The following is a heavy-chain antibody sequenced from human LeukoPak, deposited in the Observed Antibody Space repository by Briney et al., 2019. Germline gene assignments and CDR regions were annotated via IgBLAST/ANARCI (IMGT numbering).Heavy chain of an antibody. V-gene: IGHV4-30-2*01. J-gene: IGHJ4*02. CDR3: ARRDSSSWSPFDY. CDR1: GGSISSGGYY. D-gene: IGHD6-13*01. Sequence: SETLSLTCTVSGGSISSGGYYWSWIRQPPGKGLEWIGYIYHSGSTYYNPSLKSRVTISVDRSKNQFSLKLSSVTAADTAVYYCARRDSSSWSPFDYWGQGTLVTVSS. CDR2: IYHSGST.